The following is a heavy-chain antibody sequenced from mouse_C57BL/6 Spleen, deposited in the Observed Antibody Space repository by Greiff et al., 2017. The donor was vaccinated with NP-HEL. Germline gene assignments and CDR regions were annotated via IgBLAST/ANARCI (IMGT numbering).Heavy chain of an antibody. V-gene: IGHV1-81*01. D-gene: IGHD1-1*01. CDR3: ARSLLRSLFDY. CDR1: GYTFTSYG. Sequence: VQLQESGAELARPGASVKLSCKASGYTFTSYGISWVKQRTGQGLEWIGEIYPRSGNTYYNEKFKGKATLTADKSSSTAYMELRSLTSEDSAVYFCARSLLRSLFDYWGQGTTLTVSS. J-gene: IGHJ2*01. CDR2: IYPRSGNT.